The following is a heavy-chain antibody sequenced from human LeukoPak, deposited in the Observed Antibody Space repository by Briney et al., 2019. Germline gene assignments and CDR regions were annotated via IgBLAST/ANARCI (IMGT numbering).Heavy chain of an antibody. CDR2: INPSGGST. CDR1: GYTFTSYG. V-gene: IGHV1-46*01. J-gene: IGHJ4*02. Sequence: ASVKVSCKASGYTFTSYGISWVRQAPGQGLEWMGIINPSGGSTSYAQKFQGRVTMTRDTSTSTVYMELSSLRSEDTAVYYCARTSGWYFDYWGQGTLVTVSS. D-gene: IGHD6-19*01. CDR3: ARTSGWYFDY.